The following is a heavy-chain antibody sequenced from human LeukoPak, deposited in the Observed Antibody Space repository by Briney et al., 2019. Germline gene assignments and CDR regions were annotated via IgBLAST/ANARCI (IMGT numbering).Heavy chain of an antibody. CDR3: ARLKSLWFGELYWGTYYYYGMDV. V-gene: IGHV1-8*01. D-gene: IGHD3-10*01. J-gene: IGHJ6*02. CDR2: MNPNSGNI. CDR1: GYTFTSYD. Sequence: ASVKVSCKASGYTFTSYDINWVRQATGQGLEWMGWMNPNSGNIGYAQKFQGRVTMTRNTSISTAYMELSSLRSEDTAVYYCARLKSLWFGELYWGTYYYYGMDVWGQGTTVTVSS.